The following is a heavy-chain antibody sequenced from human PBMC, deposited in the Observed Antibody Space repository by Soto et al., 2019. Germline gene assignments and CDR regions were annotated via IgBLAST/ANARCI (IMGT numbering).Heavy chain of an antibody. D-gene: IGHD1-20*01. CDR3: ARVGRVRAAITQTPPDS. CDR1: GFTFSTHW. CDR2: IKKDAGEK. V-gene: IGHV3-7*03. J-gene: IGHJ4*02. Sequence: GGSLRLSCAASGFTFSTHWMSWVRQAPGKGLEWVANIKKDAGEKYYVASVKGRFTISRDNAKNSLYLQMTSLTAEDTALYYFARVGRVRAAITQTPPDSWGQGTLVTVSS.